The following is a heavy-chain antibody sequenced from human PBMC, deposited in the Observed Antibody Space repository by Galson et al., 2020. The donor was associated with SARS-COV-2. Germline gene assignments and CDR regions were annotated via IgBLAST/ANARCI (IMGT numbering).Heavy chain of an antibody. CDR2: ISYDGSNK. J-gene: IGHJ6*02. CDR1: GFTFSSYA. Sequence: GESLKISCAASGFTFSSYAMHWVRQAPGKGLEWVAVISYDGSNKYYADSVKGRFTISRDNSKNTLYLQMNSLRAEDTAVYYCARDLEYYEILTGYLSPPLGDYYDGMDVWGQGTTVTVSS. V-gene: IGHV3-30-3*01. D-gene: IGHD3-9*01. CDR3: ARDLEYYEILTGYLSPPLGDYYDGMDV.